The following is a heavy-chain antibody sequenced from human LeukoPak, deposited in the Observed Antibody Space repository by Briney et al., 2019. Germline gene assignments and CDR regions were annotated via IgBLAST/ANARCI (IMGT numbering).Heavy chain of an antibody. CDR3: AKYLEQLAHAFDI. J-gene: IGHJ3*02. Sequence: GGALRLSCAASGFTFSSYAMHWVRQAPGKGLGWVAVISYDGSNKYYADSVKGRFTISRDNSKNTLYLQMNSLRAEDTAVYYCAKYLEQLAHAFDIWGQGTMVTVSS. V-gene: IGHV3-30-3*02. D-gene: IGHD6-6*01. CDR1: GFTFSSYA. CDR2: ISYDGSNK.